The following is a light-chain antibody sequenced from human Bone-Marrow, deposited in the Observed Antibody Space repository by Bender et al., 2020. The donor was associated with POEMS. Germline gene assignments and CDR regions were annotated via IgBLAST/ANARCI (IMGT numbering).Light chain of an antibody. V-gene: IGLV1-36*01. CDR3: AAWDGSLSAWV. CDR2: TND. J-gene: IGLJ3*02. Sequence: QSVVTQPPSVSGAPRQRVTISCSGGSSNIGNNVVNWYQQLPGKAPKLLIYTNDQRPSGVPDRFSGSKSGTSASVAISGLQSGDEADYYCAAWDGSLSAWVFGGGTKLTVL. CDR1: SSNIGNNV.